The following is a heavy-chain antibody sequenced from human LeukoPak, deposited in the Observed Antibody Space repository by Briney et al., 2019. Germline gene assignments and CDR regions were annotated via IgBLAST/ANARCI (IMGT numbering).Heavy chain of an antibody. D-gene: IGHD3-3*01. CDR2: IYYSGST. V-gene: IGHV4-39*07. CDR3: ARDLGVKRAFTP. J-gene: IGHJ5*02. CDR1: GGSISSSSYY. Sequence: SETLSLTCTVSGGSISSSSYYWGWIRQPPGKGLEWIGSIYYSGSTSYNPSLKNRVSVSLDTSKNRFSLTLNSVTAADTAIYYCARDLGVKRAFTPWGQGTLVTVSS.